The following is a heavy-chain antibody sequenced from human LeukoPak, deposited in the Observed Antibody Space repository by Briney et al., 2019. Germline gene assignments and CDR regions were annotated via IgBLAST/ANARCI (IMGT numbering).Heavy chain of an antibody. V-gene: IGHV3-23*01. J-gene: IGHJ4*02. CDR3: ARAQSGYSDLEY. CDR1: GFTFSSYA. D-gene: IGHD4-17*01. Sequence: GGSLRLSCAASGFTFSSYAMSWVRQAPGKGLEWVSVISGSGGTTYYADSVKGRFTISRDNSKNTLYMQMNSLRAEDTAVYYCARAQSGYSDLEYWGQGTLVTISS. CDR2: ISGSGGTT.